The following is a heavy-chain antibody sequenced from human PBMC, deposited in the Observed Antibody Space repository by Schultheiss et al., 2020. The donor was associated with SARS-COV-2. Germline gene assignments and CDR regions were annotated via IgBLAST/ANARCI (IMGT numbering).Heavy chain of an antibody. J-gene: IGHJ5*02. Sequence: SETLSLTCTVSGGSISSYYWSWIRQPPGKGLEWIGYIYYSGSTNYNPSLKSRVTISVDTSKNQFSLKLSSVTAADTAMYYCAQYTTGGGPEGNWFDPWGRGTLLTVSS. CDR2: IYYSGST. D-gene: IGHD1-1*01. CDR1: GGSISSYY. V-gene: IGHV4-59*01. CDR3: AQYTTGGGPEGNWFDP.